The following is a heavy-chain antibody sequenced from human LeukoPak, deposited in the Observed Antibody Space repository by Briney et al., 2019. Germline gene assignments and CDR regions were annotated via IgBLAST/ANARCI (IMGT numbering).Heavy chain of an antibody. CDR3: ARVNLRGSQYNWFDP. CDR1: GGTFNTHI. V-gene: IGHV1-69*08. D-gene: IGHD1-26*01. CDR2: ITPIIDTT. J-gene: IGHJ5*02. Sequence: GSSVKVSCKASGGTFNTHIFTWVRQAPGQGLEWMGRITPIIDTTIYAQKFQGRLTITADKFTSTIYMELSSLRSDDTAVYYCARVNLRGSQYNWFDPRGQGTLVTVSS.